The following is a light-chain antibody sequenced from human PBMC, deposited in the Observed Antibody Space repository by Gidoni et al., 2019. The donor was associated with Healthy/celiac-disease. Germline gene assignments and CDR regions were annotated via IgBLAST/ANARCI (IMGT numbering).Light chain of an antibody. CDR2: EVS. CDR1: SSDVGSYNL. Sequence: QSALTQPASVSGSPGSSITISCTGTSSDVGSYNLVSWYQQHPGKAPKLMIYEVSKRPSGVSNRFSGSKSGNTASLTISGLQAEDEADYYCCSYAGSSTWVFGGGTKLTVL. V-gene: IGLV2-23*02. CDR3: CSYAGSSTWV. J-gene: IGLJ2*01.